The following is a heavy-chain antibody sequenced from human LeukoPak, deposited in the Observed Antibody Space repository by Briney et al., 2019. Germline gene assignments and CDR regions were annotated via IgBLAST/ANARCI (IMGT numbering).Heavy chain of an antibody. Sequence: ASVKVSCKASGYTFTGYYIQWVRQAPGQGLEWMGWINPNSGGTNYAQKFQGRVTMTRDTSISTAYMELSRLRSDDTAVYYCARGIAAAGIIDYWGQGTLVTVSS. CDR2: INPNSGGT. D-gene: IGHD6-13*01. CDR3: ARGIAAAGIIDY. V-gene: IGHV1-2*02. CDR1: GYTFTGYY. J-gene: IGHJ4*02.